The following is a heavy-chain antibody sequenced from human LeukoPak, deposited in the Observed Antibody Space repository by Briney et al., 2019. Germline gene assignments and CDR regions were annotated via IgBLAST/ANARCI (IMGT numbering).Heavy chain of an antibody. V-gene: IGHV4-59*12. CDR3: ARGLGWPYFDY. D-gene: IGHD5-24*01. CDR2: IYYSGST. J-gene: IGHJ4*02. Sequence: SETLSLTCAVSGGSISSNYWSWIRQPPGKGLEWIGYIYYSGSTTYNPSLKSRVTISVDTSKNQFSLQLNSVTPEDTAVYYCARGLGWPYFDYWGQGTLVTVSS. CDR1: GGSISSNY.